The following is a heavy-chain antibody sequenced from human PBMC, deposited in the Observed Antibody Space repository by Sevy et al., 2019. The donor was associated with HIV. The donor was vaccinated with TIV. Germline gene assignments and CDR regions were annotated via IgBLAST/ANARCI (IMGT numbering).Heavy chain of an antibody. V-gene: IGHV3-49*03. J-gene: IGHJ4*02. CDR1: GFTFGDYG. CDR2: IRTKPYGGTA. Sequence: GGSLRLSCTTSGFTFGDYGVSWFRQAPGKGLEWVGFIRTKPYGGTAQYAASVKGRFTISRDDSKSIAYLQMNSLRAEDTAVYYCARVGDSSGWYLMGGVWGYFDYWGQGTLVTVSS. CDR3: ARVGDSSGWYLMGGVWGYFDY. D-gene: IGHD6-19*01.